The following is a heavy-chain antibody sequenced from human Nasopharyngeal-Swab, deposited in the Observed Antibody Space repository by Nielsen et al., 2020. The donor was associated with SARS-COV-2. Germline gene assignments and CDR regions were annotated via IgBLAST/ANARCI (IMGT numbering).Heavy chain of an antibody. V-gene: IGHV3-23*01. D-gene: IGHD5-18*01. CDR2: MSGSGGST. Sequence: VRQAPGKGLEWASAMSGSGGSTYYADSVKGRFTISRDNSKNTLYLQMNSLRAEDTAVYYCANSVDAAMADYWGQGTLVTVSS. J-gene: IGHJ4*02. CDR3: ANSVDAAMADY.